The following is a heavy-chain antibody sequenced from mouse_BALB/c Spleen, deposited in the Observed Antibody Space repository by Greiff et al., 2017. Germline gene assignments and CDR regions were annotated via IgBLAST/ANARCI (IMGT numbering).Heavy chain of an antibody. V-gene: IGHV14-1*02. D-gene: IGHD2-2*01. J-gene: IGHJ3*01. CDR1: GFNIKDYY. CDR3: AREPSWLRRGPWFAY. CDR2: IDPENGNT. Sequence: EVQLQQSGAELVRPGALVKLSCKASGFNIKDYYMHWVKQRPEQGLEWIGWIDPENGNTIYDPKFHGKASITADTSSNTAYLQLSSLTSEDTAVYYCAREPSWLRRGPWFAYWGQGTLVTVSA.